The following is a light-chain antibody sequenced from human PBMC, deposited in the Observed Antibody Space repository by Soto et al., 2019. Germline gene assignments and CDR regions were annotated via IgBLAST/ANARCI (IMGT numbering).Light chain of an antibody. CDR1: QSISNY. V-gene: IGKV3-11*01. CDR3: QQRSNWPPIT. Sequence: EILLTQSPATLSLSPGESATLSCRASQSISNYLAWYQQKPGQAPRLLIYDTFNRAPGIPARFSGSGFGTDFTLTISSLEPEDFAVYYCQQRSNWPPITFGQGTRLEIK. J-gene: IGKJ5*01. CDR2: DTF.